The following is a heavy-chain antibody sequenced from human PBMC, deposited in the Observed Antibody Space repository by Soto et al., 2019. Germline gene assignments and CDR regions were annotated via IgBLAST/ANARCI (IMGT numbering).Heavy chain of an antibody. D-gene: IGHD5-12*01. Sequence: GGSLRLSCAASGFNFSSYGMHWVRQAPGKGLEWVAVISYDGSNKYYADSVKGRFTISRDNSKNTLYLQMNSLRAEDTAVYYCAKGGGYIRRVYYGMDVWGQGTTVTVSS. V-gene: IGHV3-30*18. CDR1: GFNFSSYG. CDR2: ISYDGSNK. J-gene: IGHJ6*02. CDR3: AKGGGYIRRVYYGMDV.